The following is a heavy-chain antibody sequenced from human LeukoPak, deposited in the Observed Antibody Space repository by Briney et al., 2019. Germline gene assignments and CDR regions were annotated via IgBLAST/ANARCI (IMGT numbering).Heavy chain of an antibody. CDR1: GYTFTSYD. D-gene: IGHD3-3*01. CDR3: ARTYYDFWSGYYSSFTTLRGGAFDI. V-gene: IGHV1-8*01. J-gene: IGHJ3*02. Sequence: ASVKVSCKASGYTFTSYDINWVRQATGQGLEWMGWMNPNSGNTGYAQKFQGRVTMTRNTSISTAYMELSSLRSEDTAVYYCARTYYDFWSGYYSSFTTLRGGAFDIWGQGTMVTVSS. CDR2: MNPNSGNT.